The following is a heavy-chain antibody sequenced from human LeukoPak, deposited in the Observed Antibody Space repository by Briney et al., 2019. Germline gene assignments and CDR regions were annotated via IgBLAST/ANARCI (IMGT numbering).Heavy chain of an antibody. CDR3: ARVGATYPHYYMDV. V-gene: IGHV4-59*08. CDR1: GGSISSYY. J-gene: IGHJ6*03. D-gene: IGHD3-16*01. CDR2: IYYSGNT. Sequence: SETLSLTCTVSGGSISSYYWSWIRQPPGKGLEYIGHIYYSGNTDYNPSLKSRVTISVDTSKNQFSLKLTSVTAADTAVYYCARVGATYPHYYMDVWGKGTTVTVAS.